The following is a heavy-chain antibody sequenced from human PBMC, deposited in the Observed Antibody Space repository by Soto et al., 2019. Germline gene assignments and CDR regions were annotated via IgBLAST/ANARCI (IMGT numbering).Heavy chain of an antibody. D-gene: IGHD1-26*01. Sequence: QVQLQESGPGLVKPSGTLSLTCAVSGASIRSNNWWSWVRQPPGKGLEWIGEIFHSGSTNYNPSLKTRLTISVDKSKNQFPLKLSSVTAADTAVYYCARVYSGSYSDSWGRGTLVTVSS. CDR2: IFHSGST. V-gene: IGHV4-4*02. CDR3: ARVYSGSYSDS. J-gene: IGHJ4*02. CDR1: GASIRSNNW.